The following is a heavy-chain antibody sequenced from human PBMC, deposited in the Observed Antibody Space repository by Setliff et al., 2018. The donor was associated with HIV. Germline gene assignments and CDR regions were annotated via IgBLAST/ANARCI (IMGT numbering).Heavy chain of an antibody. D-gene: IGHD2-2*01. V-gene: IGHV4-59*01. Sequence: PSETLSLTCSVSAGSISAYYWSWVRQSPGRGLEWIGYIYDSGNTNYNPSLESRVSISVDTSKNQLSLNLRSVTAADTAVYYCARDFCSSTTCTNWFHPWGQGTLVTVSS. CDR3: ARDFCSSTTCTNWFHP. J-gene: IGHJ5*02. CDR1: AGSISAYY. CDR2: IYDSGNT.